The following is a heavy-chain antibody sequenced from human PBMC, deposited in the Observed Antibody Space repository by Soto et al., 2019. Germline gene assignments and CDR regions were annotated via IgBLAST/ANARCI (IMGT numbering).Heavy chain of an antibody. J-gene: IGHJ4*02. CDR3: ARDIGHQLVAY. CDR1: GYTFSRYG. Sequence: QVQLVQSGAEVKKPGASEKVSCKASGYTFSRYGISWVRQAPGQGLECMGWISAYNGNTKYSQKLQGRVTTTPDTSTSTAYTERRSLRSDDTSVYYCARDIGHQLVAYWGQGTLVTVSS. V-gene: IGHV1-18*01. CDR2: ISAYNGNT. D-gene: IGHD6-13*01.